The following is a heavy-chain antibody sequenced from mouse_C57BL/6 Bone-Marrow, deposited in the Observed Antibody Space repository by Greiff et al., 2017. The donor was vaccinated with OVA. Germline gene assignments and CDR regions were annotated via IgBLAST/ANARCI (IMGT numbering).Heavy chain of an antibody. CDR1: GFTFSNSW. J-gene: IGHJ2*01. Sequence: EVKLMESGGGLVQPGGSMKLSCVASGFTFSNSWMNWVRQSPEKGLEWVAQIRLKSDNYATHYAESVKGRFTISRDDSKSSVYLQMNNLRAEDTGIYYCTFYYYFDYWGQGTTRTVPS. D-gene: IGHD2-3*01. CDR2: IRLKSDNYAT. CDR3: TFYYYFDY. V-gene: IGHV6-3*01.